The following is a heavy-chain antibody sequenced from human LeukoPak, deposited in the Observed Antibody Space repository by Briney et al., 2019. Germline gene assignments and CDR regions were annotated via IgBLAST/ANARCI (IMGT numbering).Heavy chain of an antibody. Sequence: GASVKVSCKASGYTFTSYDINWVRQATGQGLEWMGWMNPNSGNTGYAQKFQGRVTMTRNTSVSTAYMELSSLRSEDTAVYYCARGRTFGGVIVSDFDYWGQGTLVTVSS. V-gene: IGHV1-8*01. J-gene: IGHJ4*02. CDR2: MNPNSGNT. CDR3: ARGRTFGGVIVSDFDY. CDR1: GYTFTSYD. D-gene: IGHD3-16*02.